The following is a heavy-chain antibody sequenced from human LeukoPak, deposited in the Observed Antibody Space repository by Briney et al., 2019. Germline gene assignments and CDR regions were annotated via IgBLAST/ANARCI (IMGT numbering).Heavy chain of an antibody. CDR1: GFTVSSNY. V-gene: IGHV3-66*01. J-gene: IGHJ6*02. CDR3: ATYGSGSYFHFYGMDV. CDR2: IYSGGST. Sequence: GGSLRLSCAASGFTVSSNYMSWVRQAPGKGLEWVSVIYSGGSTYYADSVKGRFTISRDNSKNTLYLQMHSLRAEDTAVYYCATYGSGSYFHFYGMDVWGQGTTVTVSS. D-gene: IGHD3-10*01.